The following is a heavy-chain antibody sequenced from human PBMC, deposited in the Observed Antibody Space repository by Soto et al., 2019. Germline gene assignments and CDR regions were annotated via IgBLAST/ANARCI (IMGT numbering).Heavy chain of an antibody. CDR3: ARHYDNSGWKLGDV. J-gene: IGHJ6*02. D-gene: IGHD3-9*01. CDR2: IDLSDSYA. Sequence: GESLKISCKDSGYSFTSYWISWVRQMPGKGPEWMGKIDLSDSYAKYSPSFQGHVTISADKSINTAYLQWSSLKASDTATYYCARHYDNSGWKLGDVWGQGTTVTVSS. V-gene: IGHV5-10-1*01. CDR1: GYSFTSYW.